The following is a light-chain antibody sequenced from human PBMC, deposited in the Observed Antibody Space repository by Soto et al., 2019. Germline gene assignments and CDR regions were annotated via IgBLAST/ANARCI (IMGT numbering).Light chain of an antibody. CDR3: QQYNKWRT. Sequence: EIVMTQYTATLSVSPGERSTLSFRASESVSSNLAWYQQKPGQAPRLLIYGASTRATGIPARISGSGSGTEFTLTISSLQSEDFAVYYCQQYNKWRTFGQGTMADIK. CDR2: GAS. J-gene: IGKJ1*01. CDR1: ESVSSN. V-gene: IGKV3-15*01.